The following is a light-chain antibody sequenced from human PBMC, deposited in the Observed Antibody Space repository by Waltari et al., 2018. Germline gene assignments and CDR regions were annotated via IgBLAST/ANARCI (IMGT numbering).Light chain of an antibody. J-gene: IGLJ3*02. Sequence: QSVLTQPPSVSGAPGQRVTISGTGSSSNIGAGYDVHWYQQLPGTAPNLLIYGTSNRPSGVPDRFSGSKSGTSASLAITGLQAEDEADYYCQSYDSSLSVWVFGGGTKLTVL. CDR1: SSNIGAGYD. V-gene: IGLV1-40*01. CDR3: QSYDSSLSVWV. CDR2: GTS.